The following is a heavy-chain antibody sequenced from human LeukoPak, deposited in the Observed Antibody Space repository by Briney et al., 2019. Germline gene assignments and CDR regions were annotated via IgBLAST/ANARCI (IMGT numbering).Heavy chain of an antibody. CDR3: AKDHGYSQIVDYYYMDV. D-gene: IGHD5-18*01. J-gene: IGHJ6*03. CDR2: IGTSSTTI. CDR1: GFTFSSYT. V-gene: IGHV3-48*01. Sequence: PGGSLRLSCAASGFTFSSYTMNWVRQPPGKGLEWVSNIGTSSTTIYYADSVKGRFTISRDNAKNSLYLQMNSLRADDTAVYYCAKDHGYSQIVDYYYMDVWGKGTTVTVSS.